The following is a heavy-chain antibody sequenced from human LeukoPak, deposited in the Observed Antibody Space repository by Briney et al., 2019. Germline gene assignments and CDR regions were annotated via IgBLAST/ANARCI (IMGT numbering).Heavy chain of an antibody. Sequence: QPRGSLRLSCVASGFTFTTYWMHWVRQAPGKGLVWVSRINGDGSNSNYADSVKGRFTISRDNARNTLYLQMNGLRAEDTALYYCARTSPTSHFDFWGQGTLVTVSS. CDR2: INGDGSNS. J-gene: IGHJ4*02. D-gene: IGHD3-16*01. V-gene: IGHV3-74*01. CDR3: ARTSPTSHFDF. CDR1: GFTFTTYW.